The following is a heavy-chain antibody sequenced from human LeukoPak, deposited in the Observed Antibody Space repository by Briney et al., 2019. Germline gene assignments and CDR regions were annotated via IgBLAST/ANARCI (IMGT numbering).Heavy chain of an antibody. J-gene: IGHJ4*02. CDR3: ARARGLAAPPGY. CDR1: GYTFTSYD. CDR2: MNPNSGNT. Sequence: ASVKVSCKASGYTFTSYDITWVRQATGQGLEWMGWMNPNSGNTGYAQKFQGRVTMTRNTSISTAYMELSSLRSEDTAVYYCARARGLAAPPGYWGQGTLVTVSS. D-gene: IGHD6-13*01. V-gene: IGHV1-8*01.